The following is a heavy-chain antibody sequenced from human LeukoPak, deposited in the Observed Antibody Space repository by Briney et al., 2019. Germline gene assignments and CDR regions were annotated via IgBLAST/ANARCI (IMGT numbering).Heavy chain of an antibody. Sequence: PGGSLRLSCAASGFTFSSYEMNWVRQAPGKGLEWVALISYDGSNEYFADSVKGRFTISRDNSKKTLYLQMSSLGAEDTAVYYCARELRGSCFDYWGQGTLVTVSA. CDR2: ISYDGSNE. J-gene: IGHJ4*02. CDR3: ARELRGSCFDY. D-gene: IGHD3-16*01. V-gene: IGHV3-30-3*01. CDR1: GFTFSSYE.